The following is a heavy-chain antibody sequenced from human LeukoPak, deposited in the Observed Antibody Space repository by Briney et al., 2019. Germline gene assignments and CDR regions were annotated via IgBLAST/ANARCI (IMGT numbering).Heavy chain of an antibody. CDR2: IYTCGST. J-gene: IGHJ5*02. D-gene: IGHD3-10*01. CDR3: ARAITMVPENWFHP. Sequence: SETLSLTCTVSGGSISSYYWSWLRQPAGKGLEWIGRIYTCGSTNYTPSLKRRVTMSVDTSKHQFSLKLSSVTAADTAVYYCARAITMVPENWFHPWGQGTLVTVPS. CDR1: GGSISSYY. V-gene: IGHV4-4*07.